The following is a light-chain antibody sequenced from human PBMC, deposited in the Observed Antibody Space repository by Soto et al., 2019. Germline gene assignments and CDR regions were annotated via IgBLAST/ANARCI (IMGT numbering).Light chain of an antibody. CDR1: SSNIGSRT. V-gene: IGLV1-44*01. CDR2: NDN. CDR3: AAWDDSLNGYV. Sequence: QSALAQPPSVSGTPGQRVTISCSGSSSNIGSRTVSWYQHPPGTAPRLLIFNDNQRPSGVPDRFSGSKSGSSASLAVSGLQSEDEADYFCAAWDDSLNGYVFGTGTKV. J-gene: IGLJ1*01.